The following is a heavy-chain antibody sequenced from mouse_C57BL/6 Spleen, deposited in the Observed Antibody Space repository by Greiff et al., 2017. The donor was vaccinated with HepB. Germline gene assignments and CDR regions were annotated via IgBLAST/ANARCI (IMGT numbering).Heavy chain of an antibody. D-gene: IGHD2-5*01. J-gene: IGHJ2*01. V-gene: IGHV1-82*01. Sequence: IQLQQSGPELVKPGASVKISCKASGYAFSSSWMNWVKQRPGKGLEWIGRIYPGDGDTNYNGKFKGKATLTADKSSSTAYMQLSSLTSEDSAVYVCARWSKEYYFDYWGQGTTLTVSS. CDR3: ARWSKEYYFDY. CDR2: IYPGDGDT. CDR1: GYAFSSSW.